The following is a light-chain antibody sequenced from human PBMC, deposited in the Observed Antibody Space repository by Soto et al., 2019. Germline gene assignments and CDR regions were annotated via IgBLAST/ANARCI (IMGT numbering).Light chain of an antibody. J-gene: IGKJ5*01. CDR1: QSGCRY. Sequence: EIVLTQSPATLALSPGEKATLSCRARQSGCRYLAWYPQKPGQAPRLLIYDASNRATGIPARFSGSGSGTDFTLTISSLEPEDFAVYYCQQRSNLITFGQGTRLEIK. CDR3: QQRSNLIT. V-gene: IGKV3-11*01. CDR2: DAS.